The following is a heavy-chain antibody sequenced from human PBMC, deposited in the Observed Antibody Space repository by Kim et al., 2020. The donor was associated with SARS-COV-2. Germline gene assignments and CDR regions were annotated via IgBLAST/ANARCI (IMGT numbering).Heavy chain of an antibody. CDR1: GGSISSYY. CDR3: ARMDDSYGRSPRYFDY. J-gene: IGHJ4*01. D-gene: IGHD5-18*01. V-gene: IGHV4-59*01. Sequence: SETLSLTCTVSGGSISSYYWSWIRQPPGKGLEWIGYIYYSGSTNYNPSLKSRVTISVDTSKNQFSLKLSSVTAADTAVYYCARMDDSYGRSPRYFDYWG. CDR2: IYYSGST.